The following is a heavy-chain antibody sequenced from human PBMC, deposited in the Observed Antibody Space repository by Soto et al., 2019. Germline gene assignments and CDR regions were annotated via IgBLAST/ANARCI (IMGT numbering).Heavy chain of an antibody. D-gene: IGHD2-2*02. Sequence: PGGSLRLSCAASGFTFSSYSMNWVRQAPGKGLEWVSSISSSSSYIYYADSVKGRFTISRDNAKNSLYLQMNSLRAEDTAVYYCARKNVVPAAIAGLGYYFYMDVWGKGTTVTVSS. CDR1: GFTFSSYS. CDR2: ISSSSSYI. J-gene: IGHJ6*03. CDR3: ARKNVVPAAIAGLGYYFYMDV. V-gene: IGHV3-21*01.